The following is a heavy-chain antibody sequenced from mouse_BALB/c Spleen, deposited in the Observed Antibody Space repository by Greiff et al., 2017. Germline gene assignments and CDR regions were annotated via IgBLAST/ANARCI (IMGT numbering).Heavy chain of an antibody. CDR1: GFSLTSYG. CDR2: ICAGGST. J-gene: IGHJ2*01. Sequence: QVQLKESGPGLVAPSQSLSITCTVSGFSLTSYGVHWVRQPPGKGLEWLGVICAGGSTNYNSALMSRLSISKDNSKSQVFLKMNSLQTDDTAMYYCARDKGVRECYFDYWGQGTTLTVSS. D-gene: IGHD2-14*01. V-gene: IGHV2-9*02. CDR3: ARDKGVRECYFDY.